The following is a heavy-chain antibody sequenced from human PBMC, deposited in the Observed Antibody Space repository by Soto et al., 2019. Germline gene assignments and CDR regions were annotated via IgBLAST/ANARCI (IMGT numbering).Heavy chain of an antibody. CDR1: GGSISSGDYY. CDR2: MYNSGST. Sequence: SETLSLTCTVSGGSISSGDYYWNWIRQHPGKGLEWIGYMYNSGSTYYNTSLKSRVTISVDTSKNQFSLKRSSVTDADTAMYYCARQIYDSDTGPNFQYYFDSWDQGTPVTVSS. J-gene: IGHJ4*02. CDR3: ARQIYDSDTGPNFQYYFDS. D-gene: IGHD3-22*01. V-gene: IGHV4-31*03.